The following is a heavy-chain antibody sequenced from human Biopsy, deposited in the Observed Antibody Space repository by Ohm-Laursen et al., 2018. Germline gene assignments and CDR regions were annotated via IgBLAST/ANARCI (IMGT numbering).Heavy chain of an antibody. CDR1: GGTFSNYG. J-gene: IGHJ1*01. D-gene: IGHD3-9*01. CDR2: NIPILGTG. Sequence: VKVSCKAPGGTFSNYGVNWVRQAPGQGLEWLGGNIPILGTGNYAQKFQDRVTVAADTSTSTATMELRSLRSDDTAVYYCATKLTGYFHHWGQGTLVSVSS. V-gene: IGHV1-69*06. CDR3: ATKLTGYFHH.